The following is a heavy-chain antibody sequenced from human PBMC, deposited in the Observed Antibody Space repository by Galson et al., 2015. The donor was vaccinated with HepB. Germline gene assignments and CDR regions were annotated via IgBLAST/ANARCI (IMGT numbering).Heavy chain of an antibody. V-gene: IGHV1-69*13. CDR3: AREGSVLWFGESPRGYHFDY. CDR2: ITPIFGRA. D-gene: IGHD3-10*01. CDR1: GGTFRNYA. Sequence: SVKVSCKASGGTFRNYAISWVRQAPGQGLEWMGGITPIFGRANYAQKFQGRVTITADESTSTAYMELSSLTSEDTAVHYCAREGSVLWFGESPRGYHFDYWGQGTLVTVSS. J-gene: IGHJ4*02.